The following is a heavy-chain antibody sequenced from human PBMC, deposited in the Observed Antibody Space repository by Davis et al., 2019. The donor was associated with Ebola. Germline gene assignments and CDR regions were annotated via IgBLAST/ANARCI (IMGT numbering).Heavy chain of an antibody. D-gene: IGHD6-6*01. V-gene: IGHV3-53*04. CDR2: IYSGGST. Sequence: PGGSLRLSCAASGFTVSSNYMSCVRQAPGKGLEWVSVIYSGGSTYYADSVKGRFTISRHNSKNTLYLQMNSLRAEDTAVYYCARGSVGRGIAARPESWFDPWGQGTLVTVSS. CDR1: GFTVSSNY. CDR3: ARGSVGRGIAARPESWFDP. J-gene: IGHJ5*02.